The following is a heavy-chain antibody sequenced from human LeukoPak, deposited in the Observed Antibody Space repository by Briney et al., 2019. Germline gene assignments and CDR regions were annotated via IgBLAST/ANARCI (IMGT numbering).Heavy chain of an antibody. CDR2: IYHSGNSNFIP. D-gene: IGHD6-19*01. V-gene: IGHV4-59*12. Sequence: KPSGTLSLTCTVSGGSIYSYYWRWIRQPPGKGLEWIGNIYHSGNSNFIPTYNPSLKSRVTMSVDTSKNQFSLKLSSVTAADTAVYYCARDPGIAVAGTPYYYYGMDVWGQGTTVTVSS. J-gene: IGHJ6*02. CDR3: ARDPGIAVAGTPYYYYGMDV. CDR1: GGSIYSYY.